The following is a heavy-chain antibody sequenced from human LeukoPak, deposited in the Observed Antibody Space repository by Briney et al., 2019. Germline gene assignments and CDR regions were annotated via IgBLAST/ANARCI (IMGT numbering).Heavy chain of an antibody. CDR2: INPNSGGT. V-gene: IGHV1-2*02. CDR3: ARALWRLSRYDY. CDR1: GYTFTGYY. D-gene: IGHD3-10*01. J-gene: IGHJ4*02. Sequence: APVKVSCKASGYTFTGYYMHWVRQAPGQGLEWMGWINPNSGGTNYAQKFQGRVTMTRDTSISTAYMELSRLRSDDTAVYYCARALWRLSRYDYWGQGTLVTVSS.